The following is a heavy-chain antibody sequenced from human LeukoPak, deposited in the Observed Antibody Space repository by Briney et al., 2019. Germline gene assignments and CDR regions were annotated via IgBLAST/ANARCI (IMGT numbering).Heavy chain of an antibody. CDR1: GFTFSSYA. CDR2: ISYDGSNK. D-gene: IGHD3-10*01. J-gene: IGHJ4*02. Sequence: GRSLRLSCAASGFTFSSYAMHWVRQAPGKGLEWVAVISYDGSNKYYADSVKGRFTISRDNSKNTLYLQMNSLRAEDTAVYYCASDRGYWGQGTLVTVSS. V-gene: IGHV3-30*01. CDR3: ASDRGY.